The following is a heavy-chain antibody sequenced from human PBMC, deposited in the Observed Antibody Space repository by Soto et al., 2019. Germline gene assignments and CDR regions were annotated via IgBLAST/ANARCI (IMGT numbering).Heavy chain of an antibody. J-gene: IGHJ4*02. D-gene: IGHD2-8*01. V-gene: IGHV4-59*01. Sequence: SETLSLTCIVSGGSISNFYWSWIRQPPGKGLEWIGYISYSGNTNYNPSLKSRVSISVDTSKNQLSLNLTSVTAADKAVYYCARAPMVLSRSYFDSWGQGTPVTVSS. CDR1: GGSISNFY. CDR2: ISYSGNT. CDR3: ARAPMVLSRSYFDS.